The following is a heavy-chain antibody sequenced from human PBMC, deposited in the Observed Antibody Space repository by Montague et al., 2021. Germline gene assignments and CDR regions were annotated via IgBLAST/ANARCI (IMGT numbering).Heavy chain of an antibody. Sequence: SETLSLTCAVYGGSFSGYYWCWIRQPPGPGLEWIGEINHSGSTNYNPSPKSRVTISVDTSKNQFSLKLSPVTAADTAVYYCARRGGTMVRGVKGYMDVWGKGTTVTVSS. J-gene: IGHJ6*03. CDR1: GGSFSGYY. V-gene: IGHV4-34*01. CDR2: INHSGST. D-gene: IGHD3-10*01. CDR3: ARRGGTMVRGVKGYMDV.